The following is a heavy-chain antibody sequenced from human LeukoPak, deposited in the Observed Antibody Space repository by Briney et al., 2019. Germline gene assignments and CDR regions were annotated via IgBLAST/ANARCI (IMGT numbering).Heavy chain of an antibody. Sequence: GGSLRLSCAASGFTFDDYAMHWVRQAPGKGLEWVSAISGSGGSTYYADSVKGRFTISRDNSKDTLYLQMNSLRAEDTAVYYCAKEAAMIVVVKGAFDIWGQGTMVTVSS. CDR1: GFTFDDYA. CDR2: ISGSGGST. D-gene: IGHD3-22*01. J-gene: IGHJ3*02. V-gene: IGHV3-23*01. CDR3: AKEAAMIVVVKGAFDI.